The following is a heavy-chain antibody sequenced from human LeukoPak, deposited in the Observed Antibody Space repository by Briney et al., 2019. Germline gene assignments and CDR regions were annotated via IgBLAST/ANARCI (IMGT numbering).Heavy chain of an antibody. V-gene: IGHV4-39*01. CDR3: ARHENGDNYFDN. CDR1: GGSIISSSYY. J-gene: IGHJ4*02. CDR2: IYYSGNP. D-gene: IGHD3-10*01. Sequence: SETLSLTCTVSGGSIISSSYYWGRIRQPPGRGLEWIGNIYYSGNPYYNPSLKSRVTISVDTSKNQFSLKLSSVTAADTAVYYCARHENGDNYFDNWGQGTLVSVSA.